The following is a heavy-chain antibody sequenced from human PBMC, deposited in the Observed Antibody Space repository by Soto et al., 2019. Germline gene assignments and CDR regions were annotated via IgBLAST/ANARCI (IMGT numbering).Heavy chain of an antibody. D-gene: IGHD5-18*01. CDR1: GYTFTSYD. J-gene: IGHJ6*02. CDR2: MNPNSGNT. CDR3: ARGGGIQLWYAYYYYGMDV. Sequence: VTVSCKASGYTFTSYDINWVRQATGQGLEWMGWMNPNSGNTGYAQKFQGRVTMTRNTSISTAYMELSSLRSEDTAVYYCARGGGIQLWYAYYYYGMDVWGQGTTVTVSS. V-gene: IGHV1-8*01.